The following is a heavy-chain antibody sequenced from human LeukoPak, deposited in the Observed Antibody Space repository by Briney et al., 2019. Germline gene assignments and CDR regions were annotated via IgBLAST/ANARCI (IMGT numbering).Heavy chain of an antibody. J-gene: IGHJ6*02. Sequence: GASVKVSCKASGGTFSSYAISWVRQAPGQGLEWMGRIIPIPGIVNYAQKFQGRVTITADKSTSTAYMELSSLRSEDTAVCYCVSGALGDHYYYYGMDVWGQGTTVTVSS. CDR1: GGTFSSYA. D-gene: IGHD3-16*01. V-gene: IGHV1-69*04. CDR2: IIPIPGIV. CDR3: VSGALGDHYYYYGMDV.